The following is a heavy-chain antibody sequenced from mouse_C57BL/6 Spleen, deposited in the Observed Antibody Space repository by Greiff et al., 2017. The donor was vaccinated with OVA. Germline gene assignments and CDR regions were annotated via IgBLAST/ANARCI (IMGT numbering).Heavy chain of an antibody. J-gene: IGHJ1*03. V-gene: IGHV1-54*01. CDR1: GYAFTNYL. CDR3: ARKEDYHWYFDV. CDR2: INPGSGGT. Sequence: VQLQESGAELVRPGTSVKVSCKASGYAFTNYLIEWVKQRPGQGLEWIGVINPGSGGTNYNEKFKGKATLTADKSSSTAYMQLSSLTSEDSAVYFCARKEDYHWYFDVWGTGTTVTVSS. D-gene: IGHD2-4*01.